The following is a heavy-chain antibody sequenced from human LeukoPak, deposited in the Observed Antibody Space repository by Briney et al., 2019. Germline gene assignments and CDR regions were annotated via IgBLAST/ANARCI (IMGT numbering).Heavy chain of an antibody. Sequence: SETLSLTCTVSGGSISSYYWSWIRQPAGKGLEWIGRIYTSGSTNYNPSLKSRVTMSVDTSKNQFSLRLSSVTAADTAVYYCASTLSGSPLLGHDAFDIWGQGTMVTVSS. D-gene: IGHD1-26*01. V-gene: IGHV4-4*07. J-gene: IGHJ3*02. CDR3: ASTLSGSPLLGHDAFDI. CDR1: GGSISSYY. CDR2: IYTSGST.